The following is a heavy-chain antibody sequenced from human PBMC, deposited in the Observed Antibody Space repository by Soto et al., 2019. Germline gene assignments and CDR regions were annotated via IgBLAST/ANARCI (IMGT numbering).Heavy chain of an antibody. CDR2: IHPGDFET. CDR3: ARGYCTSTNCRDLTFDP. CDR1: GYSFATYW. V-gene: IGHV5-51*01. Sequence: PGESLKISCKASGYSFATYWIAWVRQMPGKGLEWMGIIHPGDFETIYSPSFQGQVTISADTSFTTAYLQWGSLKASDTAMYFCARGYCTSTNCRDLTFDPWGQGTLVTVSS. D-gene: IGHD2-2*01. J-gene: IGHJ5*02.